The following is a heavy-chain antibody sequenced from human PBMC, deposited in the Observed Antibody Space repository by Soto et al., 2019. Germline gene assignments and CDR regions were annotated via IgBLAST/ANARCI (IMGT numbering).Heavy chain of an antibody. CDR2: IIPIFGTA. J-gene: IGHJ5*02. CDR1: GGTFSSYA. CDR3: ARDVATYCGGDCYSRPHNWFDP. V-gene: IGHV1-69*01. D-gene: IGHD2-21*02. Sequence: QVQLVQSGAEVKKPGSSVKVSCKASGGTFSSYAISWVRQAPGQGHEWMGGIIPIFGTANYAQKFQGRVTITADESTSTAYMQLSSLRSEDTAVYYCARDVATYCGGDCYSRPHNWFDPWGQGTLVTVSS.